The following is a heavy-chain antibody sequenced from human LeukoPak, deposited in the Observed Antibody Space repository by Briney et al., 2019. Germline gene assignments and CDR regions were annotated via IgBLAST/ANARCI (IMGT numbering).Heavy chain of an antibody. J-gene: IGHJ4*02. CDR2: IPYDGSNK. D-gene: IGHD2-15*01. CDR1: GFTFSSYG. CDR3: ARGRPTGSSRRFVVQ. V-gene: IGHV3-30*02. Sequence: GGSLRLSCAASGFTFSSYGMHWVRQAPGKGLEWVAFIPYDGSNKYYADSVKGRFTISRDNSKNTLYLQMNSLRAEDTAVYYCARGRPTGSSRRFVVQWGQGTLVTVSS.